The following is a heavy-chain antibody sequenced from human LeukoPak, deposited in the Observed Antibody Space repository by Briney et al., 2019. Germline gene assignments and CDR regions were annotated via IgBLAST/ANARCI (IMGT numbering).Heavy chain of an antibody. CDR2: ISYSGST. V-gene: IGHV4-59*01. CDR3: AREGTAGTNLNWFDP. D-gene: IGHD1-1*01. CDR1: GGSISSYY. J-gene: IGHJ5*02. Sequence: KASETLSLTCTVSGGSISSYYWSWIRQPPGKGLEWIGYISYSGSTNFNPSLKSRVPISVDTSKNQFSLKLSSVTAAHTAVYYCAREGTAGTNLNWFDPWGQGTLVTVSS.